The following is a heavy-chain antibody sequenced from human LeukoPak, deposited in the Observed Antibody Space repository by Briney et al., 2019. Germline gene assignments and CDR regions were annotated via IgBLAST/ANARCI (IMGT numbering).Heavy chain of an antibody. V-gene: IGHV3-66*01. CDR2: IYSGGYT. Sequence: GGSLRLSCAASGFTVTTNYMTWVRQAPGKGLEWVSIIYSGGYTDYADSVEGRFTISRNNSKNTLDLQMNSLRAEDTAVYYCARRLEYSGSKGVFDYWGQGTLVTVSS. D-gene: IGHD1-26*01. CDR1: GFTVTTNY. J-gene: IGHJ4*02. CDR3: ARRLEYSGSKGVFDY.